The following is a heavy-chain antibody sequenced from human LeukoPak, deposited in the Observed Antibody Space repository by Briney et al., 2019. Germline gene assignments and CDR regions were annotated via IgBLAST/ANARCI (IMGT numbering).Heavy chain of an antibody. Sequence: PGGSLRLSCAASGFTFSSDAINWVRQAPGKGLEWVSTISGSGDNTYYADSVKGRFTISRDNSKNILYLQMDSLRAEDTAVYYCAKRISWYGTVDYWGQGTLVTVSS. CDR3: AKRISWYGTVDY. D-gene: IGHD6-13*01. CDR2: ISGSGDNT. CDR1: GFTFSSDA. J-gene: IGHJ4*02. V-gene: IGHV3-23*01.